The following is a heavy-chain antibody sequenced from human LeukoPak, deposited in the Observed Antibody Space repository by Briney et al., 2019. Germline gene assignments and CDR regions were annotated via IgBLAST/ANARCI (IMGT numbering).Heavy chain of an antibody. J-gene: IGHJ4*02. CDR2: INIDGRTT. CDR3: ATLRYGSGSYYADY. V-gene: IGHV3-74*01. D-gene: IGHD3-10*01. CDR1: GFSFSSYW. Sequence: GGSLRLSCAASGFSFSSYWMHWVRQAPGKGLVWVSRINIDGRTTSYADSVKGRFTISRDNAKKTLYLQMNSLRTEDTAVYFCATLRYGSGSYYADYWGQGTLVTVSS.